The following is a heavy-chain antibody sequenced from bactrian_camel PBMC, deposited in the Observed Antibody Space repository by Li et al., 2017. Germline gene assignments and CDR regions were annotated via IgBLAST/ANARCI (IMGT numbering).Heavy chain of an antibody. V-gene: IGHV3S6*01. CDR1: GSSYTDYC. J-gene: IGHJ4*01. CDR3: AAGFFAGACNARGLVRY. CDR2: IHSDGSTT. D-gene: IGHD3*01. Sequence: HVQLVESGGGTVQSGGSLRLSCVASGSSYTDYCMAWFRQAPGKEREEREGITAIHSDGSTTYADSVKGRFTISKDSAKNTLYLQMNSLKPEDTGMYYCAAGFFAGACNARGLVRYWGQGTQVTVS.